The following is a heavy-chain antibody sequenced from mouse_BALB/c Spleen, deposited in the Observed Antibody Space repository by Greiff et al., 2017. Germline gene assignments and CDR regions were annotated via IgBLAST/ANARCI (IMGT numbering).Heavy chain of an antibody. CDR1: GFNIKDYY. CDR3: NARGVHSYAMDY. CDR2: IDPENGDT. J-gene: IGHJ4*01. V-gene: IGHV14-4*02. Sequence: EVQLQQSGAELVRSGASVKLSCTASGFNIKDYYMHWVKQRPEQGLEWIGWIDPENGDTEYAPKFQGKATMTADTSSNTAYLQLSSLTSEDTAVYYCNARGVHSYAMDYWGQGTSVTVSS.